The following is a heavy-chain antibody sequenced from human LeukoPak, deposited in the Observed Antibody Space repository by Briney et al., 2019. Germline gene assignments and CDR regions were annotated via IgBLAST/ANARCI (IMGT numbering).Heavy chain of an antibody. D-gene: IGHD5-24*01. V-gene: IGHV3-30*18. CDR3: AKDWERWLQFMVDY. CDR1: GFTFSSYG. CDR2: ISYDGSNK. J-gene: IGHJ4*02. Sequence: GRSLRLSCAASGFTFSSYGMYWVRQAPGKGLEWVAVISYDGSNKYYADSVKGRFTISRDNSKNTLYLQMNSLRAEDTAVYYCAKDWERWLQFMVDYWGQGTLVTVSS.